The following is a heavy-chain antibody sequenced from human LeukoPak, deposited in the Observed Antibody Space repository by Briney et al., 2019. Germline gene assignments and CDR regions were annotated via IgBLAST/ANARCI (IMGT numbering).Heavy chain of an antibody. CDR2: ISWNSGSI. CDR3: ARMIPDDAFDI. V-gene: IGHV3-9*01. CDR1: GFTFDDYA. D-gene: IGHD3-16*01. J-gene: IGHJ3*02. Sequence: GGSLRLSCAASGFTFDDYAMHWVRQAPGKGLEWVSGISWNSGSIGYADSVKGRLTISRDNAKNSLYLQMNSLRAEDTALYYCARMIPDDAFDIWGQGTMVTVSS.